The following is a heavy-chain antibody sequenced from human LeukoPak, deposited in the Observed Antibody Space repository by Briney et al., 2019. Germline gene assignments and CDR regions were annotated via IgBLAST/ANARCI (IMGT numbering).Heavy chain of an antibody. CDR2: IYHSGST. D-gene: IGHD2-15*01. CDR1: GYSTSSDYF. V-gene: IGHV4-38-2*01. J-gene: IGHJ4*02. Sequence: SESLSLTCAVSGYSTSSDYFWGWIRQPPGKGLEYIGAIYHSGSTYYNPSLKSRLIISVDTSNNQFSLKLNSVTAADTAVYYCARGILLWGQGTLVTVSS. CDR3: ARGILL.